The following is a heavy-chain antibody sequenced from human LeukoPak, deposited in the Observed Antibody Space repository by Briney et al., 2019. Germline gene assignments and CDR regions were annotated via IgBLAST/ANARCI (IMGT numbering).Heavy chain of an antibody. CDR3: ARGRHYDISTHYYYYYGMDV. Sequence: SETLSLTCTVSGGSISSYYWSWLRQPPGKGLEWIGYIYTSGSTNYNPSLKNRVTISVDTSKNQFSLKLNSVTAADTAVYYCARGRHYDISTHYYYYYGMDVWGQGTTVTVSS. CDR2: IYTSGST. D-gene: IGHD3-9*01. J-gene: IGHJ6*02. CDR1: GGSISSYY. V-gene: IGHV4-4*09.